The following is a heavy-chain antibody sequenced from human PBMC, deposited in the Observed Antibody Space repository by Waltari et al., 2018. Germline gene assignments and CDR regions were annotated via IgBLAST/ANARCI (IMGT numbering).Heavy chain of an antibody. V-gene: IGHV3-48*01. Sequence: EEQLVESGGGLVQPGGSLRLSCVLSGFIFSPYSMNWVRQAPGKGLEWISYISSVGTTIYYADSVKGRVTISRDNAKNSLHLQMNSLRAEDTAVYYCVREIRGTGYFPDAFDIWGQGTMVSVSS. CDR3: VREIRGTGYFPDAFDI. CDR1: GFIFSPYS. D-gene: IGHD3-9*01. CDR2: ISSVGTTI. J-gene: IGHJ3*02.